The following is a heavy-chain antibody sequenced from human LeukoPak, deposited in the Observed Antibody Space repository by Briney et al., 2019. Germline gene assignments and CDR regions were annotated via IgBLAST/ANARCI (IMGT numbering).Heavy chain of an antibody. CDR2: INPNTGGT. CDR3: ARGLAAALGYFDY. D-gene: IGHD2-15*01. CDR1: GYTFTGYY. J-gene: IGHJ4*02. V-gene: IGHV1-2*02. Sequence: ASVKVSCKAFGYTFTGYYMHWVRQAPGQGPEWMGWINPNTGGTNYAQKFQGRVTMTRDTSISTVYMELSRLRSDDTAVFYCARGLAAALGYFDYWGQGTLVTVSS.